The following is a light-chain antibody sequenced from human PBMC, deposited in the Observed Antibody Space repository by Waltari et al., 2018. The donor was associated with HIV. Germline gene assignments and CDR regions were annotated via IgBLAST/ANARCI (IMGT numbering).Light chain of an antibody. Sequence: QSVLTQPPSASGTPGQRVTLPCSGRRSNIGTNSVSWCQQPPGTTPKLLIYRSNQRPSGVPGRFSGSNSGSSGSLAISGRRSEDEADYYCAAGDGSLRGWVFGGGTKLTVL. V-gene: IGLV1-47*01. CDR3: AAGDGSLRGWV. J-gene: IGLJ3*02. CDR2: RSN. CDR1: RSNIGTNS.